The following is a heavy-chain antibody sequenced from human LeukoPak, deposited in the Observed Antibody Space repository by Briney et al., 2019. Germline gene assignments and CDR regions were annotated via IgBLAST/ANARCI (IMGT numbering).Heavy chain of an antibody. V-gene: IGHV3-9*03. CDR1: GFTFDDYA. Sequence: GGSLRLSCAASGFTFDDYAMHWARQAPGKGLEWVSGISWNSGSIGYADSVKGRFTISGDNAKNSLYLQMKSLRAEDMALYYCAKGGGGTNYYYMDVWGKGTTVTVSS. CDR2: ISWNSGSI. D-gene: IGHD1-1*01. J-gene: IGHJ6*03. CDR3: AKGGGGTNYYYMDV.